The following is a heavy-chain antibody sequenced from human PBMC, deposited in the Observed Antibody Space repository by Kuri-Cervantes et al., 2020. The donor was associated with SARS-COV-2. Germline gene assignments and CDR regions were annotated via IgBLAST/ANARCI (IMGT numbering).Heavy chain of an antibody. V-gene: IGHV1-69*13. J-gene: IGHJ1*01. CDR3: ARGPNYCGGDCYELEAEYFQH. D-gene: IGHD2-21*01. CDR2: IIPIFGTA. CDR1: GGTFSSYA. Sequence: SVKVSCKASGGTFSSYAISWVRQAPGQGLEWMGGIIPIFGTANYAQKFQGRVTITADESTSTAYMELRSLRSEDTAVYYFARGPNYCGGDCYELEAEYFQHWGQGTLVTVSS.